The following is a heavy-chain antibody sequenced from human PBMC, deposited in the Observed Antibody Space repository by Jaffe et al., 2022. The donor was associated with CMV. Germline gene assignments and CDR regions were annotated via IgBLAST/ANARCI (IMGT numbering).Heavy chain of an antibody. CDR3: ARDYGGYVPGDAFDL. CDR1: GGSISSSSNY. D-gene: IGHD4-17*01. Sequence: QMQLQESGPGLVKPSETLSLSCIVSGGSISSSSNYWGWIRQPPGKGLECIGSIYYTGSTYYNPSLESRVTISVDRSNNQFFLRLSSVTAADTAVYYCARDYGGYVPGDAFDLWGQGTMVTVSS. CDR2: IYYTGST. V-gene: IGHV4-39*02. J-gene: IGHJ3*01.